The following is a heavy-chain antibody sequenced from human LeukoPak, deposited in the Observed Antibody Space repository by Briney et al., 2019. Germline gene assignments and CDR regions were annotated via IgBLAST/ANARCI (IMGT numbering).Heavy chain of an antibody. Sequence: GGSLRLSCAASGFTFSSYGMHWVRQAPGKGLEWVAFIRYDGSNKYYADSVKGRFTISRDNSKNTLYLQMNSLRAEDTAVYYCAKDRVGAACPLGWFDPWGQGTLVTVSS. CDR3: AKDRVGAACPLGWFDP. CDR2: IRYDGSNK. D-gene: IGHD6-6*01. CDR1: GFTFSSYG. V-gene: IGHV3-30*02. J-gene: IGHJ5*02.